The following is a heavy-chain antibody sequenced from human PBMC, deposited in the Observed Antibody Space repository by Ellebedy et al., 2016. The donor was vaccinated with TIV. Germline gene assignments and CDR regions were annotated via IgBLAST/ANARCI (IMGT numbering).Heavy chain of an antibody. J-gene: IGHJ6*02. CDR2: ISSSSSYI. CDR1: GFTFSSYS. Sequence: GGSLRLSXAASGFTFSSYSMNWVRQAPGKGLEWVSSISSSSSYIYYADSVKGRFTISRDNAKNLLYLQMNSLRAEDTAVYYCARDLGPWRDYYYYGMDVWGQGTTVTVSS. CDR3: ARDLGPWRDYYYYGMDV. V-gene: IGHV3-21*01. D-gene: IGHD3-16*01.